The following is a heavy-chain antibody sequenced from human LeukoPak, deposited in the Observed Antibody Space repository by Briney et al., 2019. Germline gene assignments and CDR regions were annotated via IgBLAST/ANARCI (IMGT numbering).Heavy chain of an antibody. D-gene: IGHD2-15*01. J-gene: IGHJ5*02. CDR2: ISGSGGST. CDR1: GFTFMNYA. V-gene: IGHV3-23*01. Sequence: PGGSLRLSCATSGFTFMNYAMSWVRQAPGKGLEWVSGISGSGGSTYYADSLKGRFTISRDNSKDTLYVQMNSLRAEDTAVYYCAKDWLPVGYCGGGGCYFPDPENWFDPWGQGTLVAVSS. CDR3: AKDWLPVGYCGGGGCYFPDPENWFDP.